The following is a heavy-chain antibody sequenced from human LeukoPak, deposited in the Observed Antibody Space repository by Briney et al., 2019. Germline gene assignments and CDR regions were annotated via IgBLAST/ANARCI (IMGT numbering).Heavy chain of an antibody. CDR3: AGDDIDYGDYVAQYYYFMDV. D-gene: IGHD4-17*01. CDR2: ISSSSSYR. V-gene: IGHV3-21*01. Sequence: PGGSLSLSWAASGFTFSSYSMNWVRKAPGQGLEWASSISSSSSYRYYADPAKGRFSTSRDNAKNSLYLQMNSLRPERTAVYYCAGDDIDYGDYVAQYYYFMDVWGKGTTVTISS. J-gene: IGHJ6*03. CDR1: GFTFSSYS.